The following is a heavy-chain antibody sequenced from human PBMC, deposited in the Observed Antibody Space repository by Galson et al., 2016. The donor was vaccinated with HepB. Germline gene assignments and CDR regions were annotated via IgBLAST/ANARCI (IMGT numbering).Heavy chain of an antibody. D-gene: IGHD4-11*01. CDR1: GFTFNSYA. CDR3: AKDRLQFNYLAYDYGMDL. Sequence: SLRLSCAASGFTFNSYAMHWVRQAPGRGLEWVTLITYDGDTEHYADSVKGRFTISRDNSKNTLYLQMDSLRAKDTAVDYCAKDRLQFNYLAYDYGMDLWGQGTTVTVSS. J-gene: IGHJ6*02. CDR2: ITYDGDTE. V-gene: IGHV3-30*04.